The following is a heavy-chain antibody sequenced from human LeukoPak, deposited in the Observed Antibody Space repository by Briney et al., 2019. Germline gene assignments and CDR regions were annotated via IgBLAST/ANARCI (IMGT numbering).Heavy chain of an antibody. J-gene: IGHJ4*02. V-gene: IGHV3-7*01. CDR3: ARDFKYYYGSGSYYNDY. CDR2: IKQDGSEK. D-gene: IGHD3-10*01. CDR1: GFTFSSYW. Sequence: PGGSLRLSCAASGFTFSSYWMSWVRQAPGKGLEWVANIKQDGSEKYYVDSVKGRFTVSRDNAKNSLYLQMNSLRAEDTAVYYCARDFKYYYGSGSYYNDYWGQGTLVTVSS.